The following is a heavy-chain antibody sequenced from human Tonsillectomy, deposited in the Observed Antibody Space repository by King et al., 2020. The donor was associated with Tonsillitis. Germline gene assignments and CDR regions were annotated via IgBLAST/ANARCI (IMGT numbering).Heavy chain of an antibody. CDR1: GGSMNSYY. J-gene: IGHJ5*02. D-gene: IGHD3-22*01. CDR3: VRDKDPRYYDTSGIDP. Sequence: VQLQESGPRVVKPSETLSLTCSVSGGSMNSYYWSWIRQPAGKGLEWIGRIYTTGSTNYNPSLKSRVTMSIDSSKNQFSLSLTSVTAADTAVYYCVRDKDPRYYDTSGIDPWGQGTLVTVSS. V-gene: IGHV4-4*07. CDR2: IYTTGST.